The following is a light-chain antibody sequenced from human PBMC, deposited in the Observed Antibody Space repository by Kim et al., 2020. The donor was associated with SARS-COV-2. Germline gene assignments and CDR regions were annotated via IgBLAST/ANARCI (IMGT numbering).Light chain of an antibody. J-gene: IGLJ1*01. V-gene: IGLV1-44*01. CDR3: ATWDDSLNYV. Sequence: PGQQVTISCSGSSSNIGSNTVNWYQQLPGTAPKLLIYSNNQRPSGVPDRFSGSKSGTSASLAISGLQSEDEADYYCATWDDSLNYVFGTGTKVTVL. CDR2: SNN. CDR1: SSNIGSNT.